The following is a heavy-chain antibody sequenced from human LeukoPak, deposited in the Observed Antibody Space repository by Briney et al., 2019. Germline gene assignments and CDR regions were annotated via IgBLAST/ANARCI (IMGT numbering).Heavy chain of an antibody. V-gene: IGHV3-9*01. CDR3: AKASFDWYTYYGMDV. CDR2: ISWNSGSI. D-gene: IGHD3-9*01. Sequence: GRSLRLSCAASGFTFDDYAMPWVRQAPGKGLEWVSGISWNSGSIGYADSVKGRFTISRDNAKNSLYLQMNSLRAEDTALYYCAKASFDWYTYYGMDVWGQGTTVTVSS. J-gene: IGHJ6*02. CDR1: GFTFDDYA.